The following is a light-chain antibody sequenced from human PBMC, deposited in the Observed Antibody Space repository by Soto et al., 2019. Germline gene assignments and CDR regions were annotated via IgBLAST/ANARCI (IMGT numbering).Light chain of an antibody. CDR1: SSNIGAGYD. V-gene: IGLV1-40*01. CDR3: LSFDSSLSVV. Sequence: QSVLTQPPSVSGAPGQRVTISCTGSSSNIGAGYDVHWYQQLPGRAPKLLIYGNTNPPSGVHDRFSGSKSGTSASLAITGLQAEDEADYYCLSFDSSLSVVFGGGTKLTVL. J-gene: IGLJ2*01. CDR2: GNT.